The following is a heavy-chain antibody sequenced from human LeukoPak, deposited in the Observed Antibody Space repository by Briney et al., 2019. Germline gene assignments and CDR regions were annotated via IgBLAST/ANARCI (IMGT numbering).Heavy chain of an antibody. CDR1: GGSISSYD. J-gene: IGHJ5*02. D-gene: IGHD1-26*01. CDR3: ARDQGSWWFDP. Sequence: SETLSLTCTVSGGSISSYDCIWIRQPPGKGLEWIGYIYYRGSTDYNPSLKSRVTISLDTSKSQFSLKLTSVTAADTAVYYCARDQGSWWFDPWGQGTLVTVSS. V-gene: IGHV4-59*01. CDR2: IYYRGST.